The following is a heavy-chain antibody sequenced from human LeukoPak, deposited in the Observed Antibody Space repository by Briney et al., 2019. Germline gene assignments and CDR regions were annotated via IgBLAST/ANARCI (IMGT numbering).Heavy chain of an antibody. CDR1: GFTFCSYA. CDR3: ARAVAAAGPGDL. J-gene: IGHJ2*01. CDR2: ISYDGSNK. V-gene: IGHV3-30-3*01. D-gene: IGHD6-13*01. Sequence: GGSLRLSCAASGFTFCSYAMHWVRQAPGKGLEWVVVISYDGSNKYYADSVKGRFTISRDNSKNTLYLQMNSLRAEDTAVYYCARAVAAAGPGDLWGRGTLVTVSS.